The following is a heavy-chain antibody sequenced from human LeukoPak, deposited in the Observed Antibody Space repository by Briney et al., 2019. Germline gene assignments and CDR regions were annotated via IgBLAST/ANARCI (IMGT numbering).Heavy chain of an antibody. CDR1: GGSISSGGYS. CDR2: IYHSGST. J-gene: IGHJ6*02. CDR3: ARERDYYYGMDV. V-gene: IGHV4-30-2*01. Sequence: PSQTLSLTCAVSGGSISSGGYSWSWIRQPPGKGLEWIGYIYHSGSTYYNPSLKSRVTISVDRSKNQFSLKLSSVTAVDTAVYYCARERDYYYGMDVWGQGTTVTVSS.